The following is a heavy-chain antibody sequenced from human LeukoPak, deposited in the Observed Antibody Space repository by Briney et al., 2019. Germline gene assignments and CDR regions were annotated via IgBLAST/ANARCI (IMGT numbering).Heavy chain of an antibody. Sequence: GGSLRLSCAASGFTFSSYAMSWFRQAPGNGLEGVGFIRSKAYGGTTEYAASVKGRFTISRDDSKSIAYLQMNSLKTEDTAVYYCTRERNDYGDRCFDYWGQGTLVTVSS. D-gene: IGHD4-17*01. CDR1: GFTFSSYA. V-gene: IGHV3-49*03. J-gene: IGHJ4*02. CDR2: IRSKAYGGTT. CDR3: TRERNDYGDRCFDY.